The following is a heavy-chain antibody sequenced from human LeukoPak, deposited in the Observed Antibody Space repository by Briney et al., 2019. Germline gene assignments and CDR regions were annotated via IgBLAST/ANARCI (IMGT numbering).Heavy chain of an antibody. Sequence: SETLSLTCTVSGGSISSSSHYWGWIRQPPGKGLEWIGSIYYSGSTYYNPSLKSRVTISVDTSKNQFSLKLSSVTAADTAVYYCARQSELRYFDWLLHKGAYNWFDPWGQGTLVTVSS. CDR2: IYYSGST. V-gene: IGHV4-39*01. CDR3: ARQSELRYFDWLLHKGAYNWFDP. D-gene: IGHD3-9*01. CDR1: GGSISSSSHY. J-gene: IGHJ5*02.